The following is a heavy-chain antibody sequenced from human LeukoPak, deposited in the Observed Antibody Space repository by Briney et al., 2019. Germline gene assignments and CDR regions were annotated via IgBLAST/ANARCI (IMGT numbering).Heavy chain of an antibody. CDR2: IKQDGSEK. V-gene: IGHV3-7*01. CDR3: ARDLFDYMDV. D-gene: IGHD2-21*01. Sequence: GGSLRLSCAASGFTLSSYWMNWVRQAPGKGLEWVANIKQDGSEKYYVDSVKGRFTISRDNGKNSLYLQMNSLRAEDTAVYYCARDLFDYMDVWGKGTTVTVSS. CDR1: GFTLSSYW. J-gene: IGHJ6*03.